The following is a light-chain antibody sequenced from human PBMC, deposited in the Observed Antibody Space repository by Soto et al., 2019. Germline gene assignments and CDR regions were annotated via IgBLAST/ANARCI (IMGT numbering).Light chain of an antibody. CDR1: QSVRDN. V-gene: IGKV3-15*01. J-gene: IGKJ1*01. CDR2: RAS. CDR3: QQYNSYS. Sequence: ELVLTQSPGGLAVSPGEVATLSCRASQSVRDNLAWYQQKPGQAPRLLIYRASIRATGVPARFSGSGSGTEFTLTISSLQPDDFATYYCQQYNSYSFGQGTKVDI.